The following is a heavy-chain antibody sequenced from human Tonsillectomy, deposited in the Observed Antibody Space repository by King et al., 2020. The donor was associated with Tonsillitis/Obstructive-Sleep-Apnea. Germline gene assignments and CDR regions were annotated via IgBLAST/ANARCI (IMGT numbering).Heavy chain of an antibody. CDR1: GFTFSDYY. D-gene: IGHD2-2*02. CDR3: ARDWYCSSTSCYRLFDY. V-gene: IGHV3-11*05. J-gene: IGHJ4*02. CDR2: ISSSSSYT. Sequence: VQLVESGGGLVKPGGSLRLSCAASGFTFSDYYMSWIRQAPGKGLEWVSYISSSSSYTNYADSVKGRFTISRDNAKNSLYLQMNSLRAEDTAVYYCARDWYCSSTSCYRLFDYWGQGTLVTVSS.